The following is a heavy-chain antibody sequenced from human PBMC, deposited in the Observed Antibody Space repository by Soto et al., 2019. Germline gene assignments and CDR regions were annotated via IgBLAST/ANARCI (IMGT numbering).Heavy chain of an antibody. Sequence: SQTLSLTGAISGDSVSGNSAAWNWIRQSPSRGLEWLGRTYYRSRWYNDYAVSVKSRITVTPDTSKNQFSLHLNSVTPEDTAVYYCAREVPYYVSRDNYIHYSAQRASVTVSS. CDR2: TYYRSRWYN. V-gene: IGHV6-1*01. CDR3: AREVPYYVSRDNYIHY. D-gene: IGHD3-16*01. J-gene: IGHJ4*02. CDR1: GDSVSGNSAA.